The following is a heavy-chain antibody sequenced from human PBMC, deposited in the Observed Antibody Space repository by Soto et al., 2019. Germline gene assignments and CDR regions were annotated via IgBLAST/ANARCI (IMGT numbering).Heavy chain of an antibody. CDR1: GGSCSGYY. J-gene: IGHJ4*02. V-gene: IGHV4-34*01. CDR2: INHSGRT. Sequence: QVQLQQWGAGLLKPSETLSLTCAVYGGSCSGYYWSWIRQPPGKGLEWIGEINHSGRTNYNPALKSLVTISVDTSKNQVSLTLSSVPAADTAVYYCATHQVFQLGPWDYWGQGTLVTVSS. D-gene: IGHD6-6*01. CDR3: ATHQVFQLGPWDY.